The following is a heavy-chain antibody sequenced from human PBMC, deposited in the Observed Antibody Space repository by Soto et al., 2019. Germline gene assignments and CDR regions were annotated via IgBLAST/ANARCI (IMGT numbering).Heavy chain of an antibody. J-gene: IGHJ5*02. CDR1: GGTFSSYA. D-gene: IGHD6-19*01. CDR2: IIPIFGTA. V-gene: IGHV1-69*13. Sequence: SVKVSCKASGGTFSSYAISWVRQAPRQGLEWMGGIIPIFGTANYAQKFQGRVTITADESTSTAYMELSSLRSEDTAVYYCARRTSSGGTGNWFDPWGQGTLVTVSS. CDR3: ARRTSSGGTGNWFDP.